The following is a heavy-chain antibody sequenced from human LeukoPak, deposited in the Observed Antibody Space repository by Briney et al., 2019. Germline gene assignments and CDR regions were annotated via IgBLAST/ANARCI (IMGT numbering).Heavy chain of an antibody. D-gene: IGHD4-17*01. Sequence: SETLSLTCTVSGGSISSYYWSWIRQPPGKGLEWIGYIYYSGSTNYNPSLKSRVTISVDTSKNQFSLKLSSVTAADTAVYYCARAYGGYAFYYGMDVWGQGTTVTVSS. J-gene: IGHJ6*02. V-gene: IGHV4-59*01. CDR2: IYYSGST. CDR1: GGSISSYY. CDR3: ARAYGGYAFYYGMDV.